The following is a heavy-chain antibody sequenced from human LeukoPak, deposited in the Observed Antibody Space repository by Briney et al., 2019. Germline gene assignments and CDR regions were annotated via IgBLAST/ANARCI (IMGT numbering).Heavy chain of an antibody. Sequence: SETLSLTCSVSGFSIGTGYSWGWIRQPPGKGLEWIGEINHSGSTNYNPSLKSRVTISVDTSKNQFSLKLSSVTAADTAVYYCASPSVGATGGVWDIWGQGTMVTVSS. D-gene: IGHD1-26*01. CDR2: INHSGST. CDR3: ASPSVGATGGVWDI. CDR1: GFSIGTGYS. V-gene: IGHV4-38-2*01. J-gene: IGHJ3*02.